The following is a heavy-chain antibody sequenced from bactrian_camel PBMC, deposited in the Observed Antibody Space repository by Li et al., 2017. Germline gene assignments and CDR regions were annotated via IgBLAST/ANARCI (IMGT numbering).Heavy chain of an antibody. CDR2: ILSDGRT. Sequence: HVQLVESGGDSVQAGGSLRLSCATSAYTYSVCMGWFRQAPGKEREGVAIILSDGRTEYADSVKGRFTISKDNAENTLSLVIDNLKPEDTGTYYCAAGEYTVQPGWSCSPTYWGQGPRSPSP. J-gene: IGHJ4*01. D-gene: IGHD5*01. V-gene: IGHV3S55*01. CDR1: AYTYSVC. CDR3: AAGEYTVQPGWSCSPTY.